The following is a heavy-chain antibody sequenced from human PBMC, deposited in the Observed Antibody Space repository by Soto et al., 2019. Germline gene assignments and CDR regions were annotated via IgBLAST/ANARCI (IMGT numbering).Heavy chain of an antibody. J-gene: IGHJ6*02. D-gene: IGHD3-10*01. V-gene: IGHV3-7*03. CDR2: IKEDGNEK. CDR1: GFTFSTYL. Sequence: GGSLRLSCAASGFTFSTYLMSWVRQAPGKGLEWVANIKEDGNEKYYVDSVKGRFTIPRDNAKNSLYLQMNSLRAEDTAIYYCARPRFRGMDVWGQGTTVTVSS. CDR3: ARPRFRGMDV.